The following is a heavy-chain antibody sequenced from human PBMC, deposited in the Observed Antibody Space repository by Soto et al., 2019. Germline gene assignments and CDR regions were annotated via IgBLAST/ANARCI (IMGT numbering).Heavy chain of an antibody. CDR2: INPNSGGT. Sequence: ASVKVSCKASGYTFTGYYMHWVRQAPGQGLEWMGWINPNSGGTNYAQKFQGWVTMTRDTSISTAYMELSRLRSDDTAVYYCARTLSPHDYGDYDAFDIWGQGTMVTVSS. J-gene: IGHJ3*02. D-gene: IGHD4-17*01. CDR3: ARTLSPHDYGDYDAFDI. V-gene: IGHV1-2*04. CDR1: GYTFTGYY.